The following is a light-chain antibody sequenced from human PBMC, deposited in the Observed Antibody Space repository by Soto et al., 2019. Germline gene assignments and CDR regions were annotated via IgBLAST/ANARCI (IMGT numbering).Light chain of an antibody. CDR2: DNN. Sequence: QSVLTQPPSLSGAPGQRVTISCTVSSSNIGAGYDVHWYQQLPGTAPKLLIYDNNDRPSGVPDRFSGSKSGTSASLAISGLQAEDEADYYCPSYDSSLSGYVFGAGTKVTVL. CDR3: PSYDSSLSGYV. J-gene: IGLJ1*01. CDR1: SSNIGAGYD. V-gene: IGLV1-40*01.